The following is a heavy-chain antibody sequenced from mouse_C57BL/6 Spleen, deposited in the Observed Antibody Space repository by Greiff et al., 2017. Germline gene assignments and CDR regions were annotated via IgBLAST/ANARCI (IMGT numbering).Heavy chain of an antibody. CDR3: ARYDDCYYAMDY. CDR1: GYTFTDYY. D-gene: IGHD2-4*01. J-gene: IGHJ4*01. V-gene: IGHV1-26*01. Sequence: VQLQQSGPELVKPGASVKISCKASGYTFTDYYMNWVKQSHGKSLEWIGDINPNNGGTSYNQKFKGKATLTVDKSSSTAYMELRSLTSEDSAFYYCARYDDCYYAMDYWGQGTSVTVSS. CDR2: INPNNGGT.